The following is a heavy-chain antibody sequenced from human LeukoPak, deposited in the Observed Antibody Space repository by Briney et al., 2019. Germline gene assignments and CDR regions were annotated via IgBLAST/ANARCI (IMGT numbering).Heavy chain of an antibody. CDR1: GFTFSNYA. V-gene: IGHV3-21*01. CDR3: ARQHEEGFDY. CDR2: IGTRSTSI. J-gene: IGHJ4*02. Sequence: GGSLRLSCAASGFTFSNYAMNWVRQAPGKGLEWVSSIGTRSTSIYYADSVKGRFTISRDNAKNSLYLQTNSLTIEDTAMYYCARQHEEGFDYWGQGTLVTVSS.